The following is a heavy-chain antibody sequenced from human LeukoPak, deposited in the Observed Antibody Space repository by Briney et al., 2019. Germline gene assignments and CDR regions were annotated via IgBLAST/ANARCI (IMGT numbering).Heavy chain of an antibody. CDR3: ARRWVVAGTLLFDY. CDR2: IYPGDSDT. D-gene: IGHD6-19*01. V-gene: IGHV5-51*01. Sequence: GESLKIFCRGSGYSFTSYWIGWGRQMPGKGLEWMGIIYPGDSDTRYSASFQGQVTISADKSIRTAYLQRSSLKASDTAMYYCARRWVVAGTLLFDYWGQGTLVTVSS. J-gene: IGHJ4*02. CDR1: GYSFTSYW.